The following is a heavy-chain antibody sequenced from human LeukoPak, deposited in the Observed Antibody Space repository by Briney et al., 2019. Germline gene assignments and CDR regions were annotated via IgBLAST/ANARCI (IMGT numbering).Heavy chain of an antibody. Sequence: ASVKVSCKASGYTFTSYDFNWARQATGQRPGWMGWMSPNSGDTGYAQKFQDRVTMTRNTSISTAYMELSSLRSDDTAVYYCARGPPNWGYDYWGPGTLVTVSS. V-gene: IGHV1-8*01. D-gene: IGHD7-27*01. J-gene: IGHJ4*02. CDR1: GYTFTSYD. CDR3: ARGPPNWGYDY. CDR2: MSPNSGDT.